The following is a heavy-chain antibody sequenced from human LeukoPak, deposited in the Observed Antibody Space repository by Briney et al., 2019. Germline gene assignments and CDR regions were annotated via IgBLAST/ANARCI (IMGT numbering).Heavy chain of an antibody. CDR1: GYTFTGYY. CDR3: ARERGYSYDSPGPIDY. V-gene: IGHV1-2*02. J-gene: IGHJ4*02. D-gene: IGHD5-18*01. Sequence: ASVKVSCKASGYTFTGYYMHWVRQAPGQGLEWMGWINPNSGGTNYAQKFQGRVTMTRDTSISTAYMELSRLRSDDTAVYYYARERGYSYDSPGPIDYWGQGTLVTVSS. CDR2: INPNSGGT.